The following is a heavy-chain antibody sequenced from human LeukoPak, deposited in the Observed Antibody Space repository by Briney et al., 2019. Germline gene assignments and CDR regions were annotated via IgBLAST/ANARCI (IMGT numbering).Heavy chain of an antibody. CDR1: GGSISGYY. CDR3: ARDSNSSGWYSY. Sequence: RPSETLSLTCTVSGGSISGYYWSWIRQPPGKGLEWIGYINYSGSTNYNPSLKSRVTISVDTSKSQFSLKLTSVTAADTAVYYCARDSNSSGWYSYWGQGTLVTVSS. V-gene: IGHV4-59*01. J-gene: IGHJ4*02. D-gene: IGHD6-19*01. CDR2: INYSGST.